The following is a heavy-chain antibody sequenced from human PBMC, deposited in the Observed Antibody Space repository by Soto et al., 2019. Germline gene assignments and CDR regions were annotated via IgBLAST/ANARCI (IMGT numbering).Heavy chain of an antibody. CDR2: ISTYSGDT. Sequence: ASVKVSCKASGYTFFTYDISWVRQAPGQGLEWMGWISTYSGDTKYAQKFQGRVTMTTDTSTTTAYLELRSLRSDDTAVYYCARHHGPTTSENWFDPCGQGTLAIVSS. J-gene: IGHJ5*02. CDR3: ARHHGPTTSENWFDP. CDR1: GYTFFTYD. D-gene: IGHD5-12*01. V-gene: IGHV1-18*01.